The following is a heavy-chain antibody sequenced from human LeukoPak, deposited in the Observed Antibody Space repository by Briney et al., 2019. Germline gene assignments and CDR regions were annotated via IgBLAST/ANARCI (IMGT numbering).Heavy chain of an antibody. V-gene: IGHV3-20*04. CDR3: ARGRSTFDY. J-gene: IGHJ4*02. D-gene: IGHD2-2*01. CDR2: INWKGGGI. Sequence: GGSLRLSCAVSAFTFDDDGVSWVRKGPGKGLRSGSGINWKGGGIGSADSVKGRFTIYRENVKNSLYLQMNSLRAEDTALYYCARGRSTFDYWGQGTLVTVSS. CDR1: AFTFDDDG.